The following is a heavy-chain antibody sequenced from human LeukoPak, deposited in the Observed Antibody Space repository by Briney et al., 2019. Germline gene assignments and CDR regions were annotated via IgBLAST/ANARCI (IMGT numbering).Heavy chain of an antibody. CDR3: ARGASGTTFDY. CDR1: GFIFSRYW. Sequence: GGSLRLSCAASGFIFSRYWMTWVRQAPRKGLEWVANIKPDGSEKKYVDSVKGRFTISRDNAKNSLYLQMNSLRAEDTALYYCARGASGTTFDYWGQGTLVTVSS. J-gene: IGHJ4*02. D-gene: IGHD1-1*01. V-gene: IGHV3-7*05. CDR2: IKPDGSEK.